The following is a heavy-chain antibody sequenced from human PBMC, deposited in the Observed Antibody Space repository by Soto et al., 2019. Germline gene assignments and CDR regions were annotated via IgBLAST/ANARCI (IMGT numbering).Heavy chain of an antibody. Sequence: QITLKESGPTLVKPTQTLTLTCTFSGFSLSTSGVSVGWIRQPPGKALEWLALIYWDDDKRHSPSLKSRLTITKDTSKNQVVLTMTNMDPVDTATYYCAHRPNGGWLDYWGQGTLVTVSS. V-gene: IGHV2-5*02. CDR1: GFSLSTSGVS. J-gene: IGHJ4*02. D-gene: IGHD6-19*01. CDR3: AHRPNGGWLDY. CDR2: IYWDDDK.